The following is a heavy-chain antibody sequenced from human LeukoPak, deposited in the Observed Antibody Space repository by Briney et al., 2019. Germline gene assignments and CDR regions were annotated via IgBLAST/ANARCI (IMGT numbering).Heavy chain of an antibody. CDR3: AKSIAYYDFWSGISDY. D-gene: IGHD3-3*01. V-gene: IGHV3-48*01. Sequence: GGSLRLSCAASGFTFSNYGANWVRQSPGKGLEWVSYISSSGSTMYYADSVKGRFTISRDNAKDSLYLQMNSLGADDTAVYYCAKSIAYYDFWSGISDYWGQGTLVTVSS. CDR1: GFTFSNYG. CDR2: ISSSGSTM. J-gene: IGHJ4*02.